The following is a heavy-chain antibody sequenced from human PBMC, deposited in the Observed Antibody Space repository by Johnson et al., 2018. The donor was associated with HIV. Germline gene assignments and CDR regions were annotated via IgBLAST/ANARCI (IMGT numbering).Heavy chain of an antibody. CDR2: IGTAGDT. Sequence: VQLVESGGGLVKPGGSLRLSCAVSGVIFSDYYMSWIRQAPGKGLEWVSAIGTAGDTYYPGSVKGRFTISRENAKNSLFLQMNSLRAEDTAVYYCASGRPDGSGSYYVDAFHFWGQGTMLTVSS. V-gene: IGHV3-13*01. J-gene: IGHJ3*01. CDR3: ASGRPDGSGSYYVDAFHF. CDR1: GVIFSDYY. D-gene: IGHD3-22*01.